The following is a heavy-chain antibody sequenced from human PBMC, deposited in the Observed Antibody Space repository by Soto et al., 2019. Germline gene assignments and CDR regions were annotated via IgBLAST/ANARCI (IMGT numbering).Heavy chain of an antibody. Sequence: QITLKESGPPLVKPTQTLTLTCTFSGFSLSTDGVGVGWIRQPPGKALEWLALIYWDDDQRYSPSLKTRLTIPKDTSKNPVVLTMTNMDPVDTATYYCAHAYGGTSWPNDAFDVWGQGTVVTVSS. J-gene: IGHJ3*01. V-gene: IGHV2-5*02. CDR1: GFSLSTDGVG. D-gene: IGHD2-2*01. CDR2: IYWDDDQ. CDR3: AHAYGGTSWPNDAFDV.